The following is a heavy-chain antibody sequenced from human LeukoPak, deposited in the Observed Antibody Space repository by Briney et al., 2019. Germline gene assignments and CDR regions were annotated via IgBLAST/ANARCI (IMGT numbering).Heavy chain of an antibody. CDR2: IIPIFGTA. Sequence: SVKVSCKASGGTFSSYAISWVRQAPGQGLEWMGGIIPIFGTANYAQKFQARVTITTDESTSTAYMELSSLRSEDTAVYYCARGEGPAATLRYFDYWGQGTLVTVSS. CDR3: ARGEGPAATLRYFDY. J-gene: IGHJ4*02. V-gene: IGHV1-69*05. CDR1: GGTFSSYA. D-gene: IGHD2-15*01.